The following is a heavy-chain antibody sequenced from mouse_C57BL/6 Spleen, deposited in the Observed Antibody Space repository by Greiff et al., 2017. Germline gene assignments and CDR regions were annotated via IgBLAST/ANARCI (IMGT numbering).Heavy chain of an antibody. Sequence: EVKLMESGGGLVQPGESLKLSCESNEYEFPSHDMSWVRKTPEKRLELVAAINSDGGSTYYPDTMERRFIISRDNTKKTLYLQMSSLRSEDTALYYCARRSYDYDAYWYFDVWGTGTTVTVSS. D-gene: IGHD2-4*01. CDR1: EYEFPSHD. J-gene: IGHJ1*03. V-gene: IGHV5-2*01. CDR3: ARRSYDYDAYWYFDV. CDR2: INSDGGST.